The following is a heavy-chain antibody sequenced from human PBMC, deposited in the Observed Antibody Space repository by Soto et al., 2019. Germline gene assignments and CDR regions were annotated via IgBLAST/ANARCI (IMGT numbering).Heavy chain of an antibody. J-gene: IGHJ4*02. D-gene: IGHD2-21*01. V-gene: IGHV4-31*03. Sequence: PSETLSLTCSVSGGSISSGGYYWTWIRQHPGKGLEWIGYIYYSGSTYYKPPLKSRVTISVDTSKNQFSLMLGSVTVADTAVYYCARGGPTAYYFDFWGLGTLVTVSS. CDR1: GGSISSGGYY. CDR2: IYYSGST. CDR3: ARGGPTAYYFDF.